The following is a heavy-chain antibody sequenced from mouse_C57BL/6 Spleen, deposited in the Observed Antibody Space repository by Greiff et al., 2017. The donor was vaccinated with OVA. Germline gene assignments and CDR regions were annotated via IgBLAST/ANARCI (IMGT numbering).Heavy chain of an antibody. CDR3: ARGRVFLRFDY. J-gene: IGHJ2*01. V-gene: IGHV1-61*01. Sequence: VQLQQPGAELVRPGSSVKLSCKASGYTFTSYWMDWVKQRPGQGLEWIGNIYPSDSETHYNQKFKDKATLTVDKSSSTAYMQLSSLTSEDSAVYYCARGRVFLRFDYWGQGTTLTVSS. D-gene: IGHD1-1*01. CDR1: GYTFTSYW. CDR2: IYPSDSET.